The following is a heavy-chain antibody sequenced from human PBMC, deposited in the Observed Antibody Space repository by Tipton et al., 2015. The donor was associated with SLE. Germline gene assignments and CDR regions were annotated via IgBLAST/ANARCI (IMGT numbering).Heavy chain of an antibody. CDR3: ARLLRGYSYGWNAFDI. CDR2: IGHSGST. CDR1: DDSISGYY. Sequence: TLSLTCTVSDDSISGYYWSWIRQPPGKGLEWIGYIGHSGSTNYNPSLNSRVTMSIDTSKNQFSLKLTSVTAADTAVYYCARLLRGYSYGWNAFDIWGQGTMVTVSS. D-gene: IGHD5-18*01. V-gene: IGHV4-59*08. J-gene: IGHJ3*02.